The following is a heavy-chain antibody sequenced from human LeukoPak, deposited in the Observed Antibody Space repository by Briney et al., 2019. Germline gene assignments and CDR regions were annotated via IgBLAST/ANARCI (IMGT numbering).Heavy chain of an antibody. D-gene: IGHD2-15*01. CDR3: ARDRNVVVVAATNWFGP. CDR1: GYSISSGYY. V-gene: IGHV4-38-2*02. Sequence: SETLSLTCTVSGYSISSGYYWGWIRQPPGKGLEWIGSIYHSGSTYYNPSLKSRVTISVDTSKNQFSLKLSSVTAADTAVYYCARDRNVVVVAATNWFGPWGQGTLVTVSS. CDR2: IYHSGST. J-gene: IGHJ5*02.